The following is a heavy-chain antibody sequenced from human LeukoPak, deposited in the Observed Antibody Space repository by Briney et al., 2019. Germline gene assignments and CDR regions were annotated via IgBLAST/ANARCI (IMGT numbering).Heavy chain of an antibody. J-gene: IGHJ6*03. V-gene: IGHV1-18*01. CDR2: ISAYNGNT. D-gene: IGHD2-21*02. CDR1: GYTFTSYG. CDR3: ARVVGGGDWRPKYYYYYYYMDV. Sequence: ASVKVSCKASGYTFTSYGISWVRQAPGQGLEWMGWISAYNGNTNYAQKLQGRVTMTTDTSTSTAYMELRSLRSDDTAVYYCARVVGGGDWRPKYYYYYYYMDVWGKGTTVTASS.